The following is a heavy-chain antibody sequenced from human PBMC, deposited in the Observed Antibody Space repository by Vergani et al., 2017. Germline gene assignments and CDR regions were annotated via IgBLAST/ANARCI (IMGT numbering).Heavy chain of an antibody. CDR3: ARDGWDYYDGSGYYGGEIDY. CDR2: IYYSGSI. Sequence: QVQLQESGPGLVKPSETLSLPCTVPGGSISSYHWSWIRQPPGKGLEWFWYIYYSGSINYNPSLKSRGAISADTSKNQFSLKLSSGTAADTAVYYCARDGWDYYDGSGYYGGEIDYWGQGTLVTVSS. CDR1: GGSISSYH. D-gene: IGHD3-22*01. J-gene: IGHJ4*02. V-gene: IGHV4-59*01.